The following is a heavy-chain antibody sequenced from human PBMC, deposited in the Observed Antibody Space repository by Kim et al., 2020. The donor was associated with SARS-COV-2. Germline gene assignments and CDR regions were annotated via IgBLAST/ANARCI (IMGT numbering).Heavy chain of an antibody. CDR1: GFTFSSYG. CDR2: IWYDGSNK. D-gene: IGHD3-22*01. V-gene: IGHV3-33*01. J-gene: IGHJ4*02. Sequence: GGSLRLSCAASGFTFSSYGMHWVRQAPGKGLEWVAVIWYDGSNKYYADSVKGRFTISRDNSKNTLYLQMNSLRAEDTAVYYCAREGSYDSSGYPAYWGQGTLVTVSS. CDR3: AREGSYDSSGYPAY.